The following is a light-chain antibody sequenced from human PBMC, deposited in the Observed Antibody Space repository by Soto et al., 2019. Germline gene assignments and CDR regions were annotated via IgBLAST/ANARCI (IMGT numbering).Light chain of an antibody. V-gene: IGKV4-1*01. J-gene: IGKJ1*01. CDR3: QQYYTTPS. Sequence: DIMLTQSPASLAVSLGEEATINCESSQTLLFRSNNKDHLAWYQQKPGQPPKLLVYWASTRESGFPDRFSGSGSGTDFTLTSTSLQAEDVAVYYWQQYYTTPSFGQGTKVEIK. CDR2: WAS. CDR1: QTLLFRSNNKDH.